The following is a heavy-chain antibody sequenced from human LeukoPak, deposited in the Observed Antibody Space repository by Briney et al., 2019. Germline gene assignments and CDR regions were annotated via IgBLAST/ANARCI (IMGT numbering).Heavy chain of an antibody. J-gene: IGHJ6*02. V-gene: IGHV1-2*02. Sequence: GASVKVSCKASGYTFTGYYMHWVRQAPGQGLEWMGWINPNSGGTNYAQKFQGRVTMTRDTSISTAYMELSRLRSDDTAVYYCARMIAGYYYYGMDVGGQGTTVTVSS. CDR3: ARMIAGYYYYGMDV. CDR2: INPNSGGT. D-gene: IGHD2-21*01. CDR1: GYTFTGYY.